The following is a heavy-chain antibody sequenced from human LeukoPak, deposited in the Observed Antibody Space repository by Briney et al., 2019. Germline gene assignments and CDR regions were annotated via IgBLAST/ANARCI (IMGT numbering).Heavy chain of an antibody. CDR2: ISSNGGST. D-gene: IGHD3-9*01. CDR3: ARSSHYDILTGYSEEDAFDI. V-gene: IGHV3-64D*06. Sequence: GGSLRLSCSASGFTFSSYAMHWVRQAPGKGLEYVSAISSNGGSTYYADSVKGRFTISRDNSKNTLYLQMSSLRAEDTAVYYCARSSHYDILTGYSEEDAFDIWGQGTMVTVSS. CDR1: GFTFSSYA. J-gene: IGHJ3*02.